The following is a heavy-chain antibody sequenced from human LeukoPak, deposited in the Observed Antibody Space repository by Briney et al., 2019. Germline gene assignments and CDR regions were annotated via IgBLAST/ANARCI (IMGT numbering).Heavy chain of an antibody. J-gene: IGHJ6*03. CDR1: GGTFSSYA. CDR3: ATLRSGYYYYYYMDV. V-gene: IGHV1-69*05. D-gene: IGHD3-22*01. Sequence: SVKVSCKASGGTFSSYAISWVRQAPGQGLEWMGGIIPIFGTANYAQKFQGRVTITTDESTSTAYMELSSLRSEDTAVYYCATLRSGYYYYYYMDVWGKGTTVTVSS. CDR2: IIPIFGTA.